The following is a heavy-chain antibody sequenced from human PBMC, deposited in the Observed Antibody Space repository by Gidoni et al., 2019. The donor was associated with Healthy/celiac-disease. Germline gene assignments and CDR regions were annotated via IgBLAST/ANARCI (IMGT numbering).Heavy chain of an antibody. CDR1: GPALSSYA. D-gene: IGHD2-15*01. CDR3: WWLLPPEDDWFDP. V-gene: IGHV3-23*01. J-gene: IGHJ5*02. Sequence: EGQRLESGGGLVQTGGSLRLSCAAPGPALSSYAMSWVREAPGKGLVWVVAMGGSGGSSSYADSVEGRFTVSRDNSVNALYLLMDSLRAEDTGVAGWWWLLPPEDDWFDPWGQGTLVTVSS. CDR2: MGGSGGSS.